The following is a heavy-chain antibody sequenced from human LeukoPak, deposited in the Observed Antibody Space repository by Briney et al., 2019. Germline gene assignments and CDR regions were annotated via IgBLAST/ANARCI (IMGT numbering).Heavy chain of an antibody. J-gene: IGHJ6*03. Sequence: PGGSLRLSCAASGFTFSSYAMGWVRQAPGKGLEWVSAISRSTRTTYYADSVKGRLTTSRDDSKNTLYLQMNSLRAEDTAVYYCAKLGYGDYGYYYYYMDVWGKGTTVTVSS. CDR2: ISRSTRTT. CDR1: GFTFSSYA. D-gene: IGHD4-17*01. CDR3: AKLGYGDYGYYYYYMDV. V-gene: IGHV3-23*01.